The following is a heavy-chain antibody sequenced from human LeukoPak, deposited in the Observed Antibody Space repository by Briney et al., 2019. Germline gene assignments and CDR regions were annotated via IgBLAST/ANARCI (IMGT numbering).Heavy chain of an antibody. Sequence: GGSLRLSCAASGFTFTDAWMSWVRQAPGKGLEWVARIKSKTAGGTTDYAAPEKGRFTISRDDSKNTLYLQMKSLETEDTAVYYCTSSYTSGWYGPFDYWGQGTLVTVSS. CDR3: TSSYTSGWYGPFDY. CDR1: GFTFTDAW. CDR2: IKSKTAGGTT. D-gene: IGHD6-19*01. V-gene: IGHV3-15*01. J-gene: IGHJ4*02.